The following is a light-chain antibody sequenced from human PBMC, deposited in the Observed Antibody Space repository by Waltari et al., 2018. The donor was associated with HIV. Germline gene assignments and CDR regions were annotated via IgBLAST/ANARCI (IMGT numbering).Light chain of an antibody. J-gene: IGLJ3*02. CDR3: QSADSSGTWV. CDR2: QDT. V-gene: IGLV3-25*03. Sequence: SFELTQPPSVSVSPGQTARIPCSGDALPKQSAYWYQQKPGQAPVLIIYQDTERPAGIPERFSGSSSGTRVTLTVSGVQAEDEADYYCQSADSSGTWVFGGGTKLTVL. CDR1: ALPKQS.